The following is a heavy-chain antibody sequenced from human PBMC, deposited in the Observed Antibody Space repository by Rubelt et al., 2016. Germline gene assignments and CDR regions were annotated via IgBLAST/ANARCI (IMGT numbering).Heavy chain of an antibody. CDR1: GYTFTSYG. CDR3: ARDRIRIAARQGWYFDL. D-gene: IGHD6-6*01. CDR2: ISAYNDNT. Sequence: QVQLVQSGAEVKKPGASVKVSCKASGYTFTSYGISWVRQAPGQGLEWMGWISAYNDNTNYAKKVQGRVTMTTDTSTGTAYMELGSLRSDDTAVYYCARDRIRIAARQGWYFDLWGRGTLVTVSS. J-gene: IGHJ2*01. V-gene: IGHV1-18*01.